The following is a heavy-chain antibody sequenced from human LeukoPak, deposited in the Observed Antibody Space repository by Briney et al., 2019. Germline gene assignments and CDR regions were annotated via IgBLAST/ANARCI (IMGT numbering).Heavy chain of an antibody. CDR3: ARVGYYDSSGYYFDAFDI. Sequence: PSQTLSLTCAVFGGSISSGGYSWSWIRQPPGKGLEWIGYIYHSGSTYYNPSLKSRVTISVDRSKNQFSLKLSSVTAADTAVYYCARVGYYDSSGYYFDAFDIWGQGTMVTVSS. J-gene: IGHJ3*02. V-gene: IGHV4-30-2*01. CDR1: GGSISSGGYS. CDR2: IYHSGST. D-gene: IGHD3-22*01.